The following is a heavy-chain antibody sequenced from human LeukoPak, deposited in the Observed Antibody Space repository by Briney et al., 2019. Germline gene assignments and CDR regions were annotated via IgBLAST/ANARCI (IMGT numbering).Heavy chain of an antibody. CDR2: VWYDGSNK. CDR1: GFTFSSYG. J-gene: IGHJ6*02. D-gene: IGHD6-13*01. V-gene: IGHV3-33*01. CDR3: ARASSSWVKRRYYYGLDV. Sequence: GGSLRLSCAASGFTFSSYGMHWVRQAPGKGLEWVAVVWYDGSNKYYVDSVKGRFTISRDNSKNTLYLQMNSLRAEDTAVYYCARASSSWVKRRYYYGLDVWGQGTTVTVSS.